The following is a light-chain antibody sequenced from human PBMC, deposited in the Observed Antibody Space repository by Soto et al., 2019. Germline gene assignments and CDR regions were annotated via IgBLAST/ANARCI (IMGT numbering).Light chain of an antibody. V-gene: IGKV1-5*03. CDR2: KAS. J-gene: IGKJ1*01. CDR1: HTISSW. CDR3: QHYNSYSEA. Sequence: DMRMTQSPSTVSGSVGDRVTMTCRASHTISSWLAWYQQKPGKAPKLLIYKASTLKSGVPSRFSGSGSGTEFTLTISSLQPDDFATYYCQHYNSYSEAFGQGTKVDIK.